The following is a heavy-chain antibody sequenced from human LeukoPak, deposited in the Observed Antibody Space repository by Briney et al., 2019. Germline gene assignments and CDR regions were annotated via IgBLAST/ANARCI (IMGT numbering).Heavy chain of an antibody. D-gene: IGHD3-9*01. V-gene: IGHV1-2*02. J-gene: IGHJ5*02. CDR3: ARDRRTISRFDP. Sequence: ASVKVSCKASGYTFTGYYMHWVRQAPGQGLEWMGWINPNSGGTNYAQKFQGRVTMTRDTSISTAYMELGRLRSDDTAVYYCARDRRTISRFDPWGQGTLVTVSS. CDR2: INPNSGGT. CDR1: GYTFTGYY.